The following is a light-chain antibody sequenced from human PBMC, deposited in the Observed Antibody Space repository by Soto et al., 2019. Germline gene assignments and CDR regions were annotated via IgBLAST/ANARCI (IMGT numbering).Light chain of an antibody. V-gene: IGLV1-44*01. Sequence: QSVLTQPPSASGTPGQRVTISCSGSSSNIGSNILNWYRQLPGTAPKLLIYNNVHRPSGVPDRFSGSKSGASGSLAISGLQLEDEADYYCSAWDGSLNGLVFGGGTKLTVL. CDR2: NNV. CDR1: SSNIGSNI. J-gene: IGLJ3*02. CDR3: SAWDGSLNGLV.